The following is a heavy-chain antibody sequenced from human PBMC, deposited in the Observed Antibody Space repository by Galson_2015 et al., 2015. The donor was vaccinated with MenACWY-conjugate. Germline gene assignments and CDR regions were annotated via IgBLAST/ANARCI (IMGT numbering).Heavy chain of an antibody. V-gene: IGHV4-39*07. J-gene: IGHJ4*02. CDR3: ARGPGGHSFSYRDYFDY. D-gene: IGHD5-18*01. CDR2: LYYSGST. Sequence: SETLSLTCTVSGGSISSTSYHWGWIRQPPGRGLEWIGSLYYSGSTNDNPSLKGRVTISVNTSKNQCSLTPTSATAADTAIYFCARGPGGHSFSYRDYFDYWGQGALVTVSS. CDR1: GGSISSTSYH.